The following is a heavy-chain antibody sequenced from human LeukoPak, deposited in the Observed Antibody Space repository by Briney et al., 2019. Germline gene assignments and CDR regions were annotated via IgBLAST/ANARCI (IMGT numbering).Heavy chain of an antibody. CDR3: ARGGLILRYFVDYYYYYMDV. J-gene: IGHJ6*03. CDR1: GYIFIGYY. D-gene: IGHD3-9*01. V-gene: IGHV1-2*06. CDR2: INPNSGGT. Sequence: GASVKVSCKASGYIFIGYYMHWVRQAPGKGLEWMGRINPNSGGTKYAQKFQGRVTMTRDTSISTAYMELSRLRSDDTAVYYCARGGLILRYFVDYYYYYMDVWGKGTTATVSS.